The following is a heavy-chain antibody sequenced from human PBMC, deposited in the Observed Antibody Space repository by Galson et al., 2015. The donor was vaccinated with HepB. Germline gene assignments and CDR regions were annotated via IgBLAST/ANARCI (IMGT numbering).Heavy chain of an antibody. V-gene: IGHV3-64*04. CDR3: AKGTTNIDY. CDR1: GFTLSDSV. J-gene: IGHJ4*02. CDR2: ISTNGHNI. D-gene: IGHD1-1*01. Sequence: SLRLSCAGSGFTLSDSVMHWVRQAPGKGLEYVSAISTNGHNIQYANSVKGRFSIFRDNSKNMLYLQMNNLRAEDTAVYYCAKGTTNIDYWGQGTLVTVSS.